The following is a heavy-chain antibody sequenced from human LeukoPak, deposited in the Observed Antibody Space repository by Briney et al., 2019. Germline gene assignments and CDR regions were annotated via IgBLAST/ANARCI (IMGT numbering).Heavy chain of an antibody. V-gene: IGHV1-69*13. J-gene: IGHJ6*03. CDR1: GGTFSSYA. Sequence: ASVKVSCKASGGTFSSYAISWVRQAPGQGLEWMGGIIPIFGTANYAQKFQGRVTITADESTSTAYMELSSLRSEDTAVYYCARDRANYGSGSYADYYYYYYMDVWGKGTTVTISS. CDR2: IIPIFGTA. CDR3: ARDRANYGSGSYADYYYYYYMDV. D-gene: IGHD3-10*01.